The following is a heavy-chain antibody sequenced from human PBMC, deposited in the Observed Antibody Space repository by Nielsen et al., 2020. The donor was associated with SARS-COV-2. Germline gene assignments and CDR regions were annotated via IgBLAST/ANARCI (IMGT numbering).Heavy chain of an antibody. V-gene: IGHV3-23*01. CDR1: GFTFSSYA. CDR2: ITPSDGST. Sequence: GESLKISCAASGFTFSSYAMSWVRQAPGKGLEWVSAITPSDGSTFYADSVKGRFTISRDNSKNTLYLQMNSLRAEDTAVYFCAKIIVGATVDYWGQGTLVTVSS. J-gene: IGHJ4*02. D-gene: IGHD1-26*01. CDR3: AKIIVGATVDY.